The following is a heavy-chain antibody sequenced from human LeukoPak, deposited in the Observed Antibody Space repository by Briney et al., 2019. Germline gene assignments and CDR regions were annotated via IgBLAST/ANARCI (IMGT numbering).Heavy chain of an antibody. CDR2: IYHSGST. CDR3: ARDYYDSSGPLRPFDY. V-gene: IGHV4-38-2*02. J-gene: IGHJ4*02. CDR1: GHSISSGYY. D-gene: IGHD3-22*01. Sequence: SETLSLTCTVSGHSISSGYYWGWIRQPPGKGLEWIGSIYHSGSTYYNPSLKSRVTISVDTSKNQFSLKLSSVTAADTAVYYCARDYYDSSGPLRPFDYWGQGTLVTVSS.